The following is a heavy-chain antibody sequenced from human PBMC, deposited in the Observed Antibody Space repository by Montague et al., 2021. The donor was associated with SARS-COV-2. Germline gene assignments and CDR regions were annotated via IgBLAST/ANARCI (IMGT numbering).Heavy chain of an antibody. V-gene: IGHV4-59*02. CDR2: VYYSRSS. CDR1: GDSVSHDF. J-gene: IGHJ4*02. CDR3: VRDPAPSGSGTFYDY. Sequence: SETLSLTCTVSGDSVSHDFWTWIRQPPGKGLEWIGCVYYSRSSSYNPSLRGRVSIAVDTSKNQFSLRQSTVTAADTAIYYCVRDPAPSGSGTFYDYWGQGTLVAVSS. D-gene: IGHD1-26*01.